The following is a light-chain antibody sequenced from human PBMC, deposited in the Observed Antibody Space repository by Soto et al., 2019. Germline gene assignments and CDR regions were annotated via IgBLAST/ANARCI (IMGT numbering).Light chain of an antibody. CDR3: QQYNSSLYI. V-gene: IGKV1-5*01. J-gene: IGKJ2*01. CDR1: QSISSW. CDR2: DAS. Sequence: DIQMTQSPSTLSASVGDRVTITCRASQSISSWLAWYQQKPGKAPKLLIYDASSLESGVPSRFSGSGSGTEFTLTISSLQPDDFATYYCQQYNSSLYIFGQGTKLEIK.